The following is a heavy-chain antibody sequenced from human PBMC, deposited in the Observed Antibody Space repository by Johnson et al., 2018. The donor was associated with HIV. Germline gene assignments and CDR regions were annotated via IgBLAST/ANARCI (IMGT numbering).Heavy chain of an antibody. Sequence: VQLVESGGGLVQPGGSLRLSCAASGFTVSNTYMNWVRQAPGKGLEWVGRIKSKTDGGTTDYAAPVKGTFTISRDDSKNTLYLQMNSLKTEDTALYYCAKDLGAGGYSSSGWGQGTMVTVSS. V-gene: IGHV3-15*01. CDR3: AKDLGAGGYSSSG. J-gene: IGHJ3*01. CDR1: GFTVSNTY. D-gene: IGHD6-6*01. CDR2: IKSKTDGGTT.